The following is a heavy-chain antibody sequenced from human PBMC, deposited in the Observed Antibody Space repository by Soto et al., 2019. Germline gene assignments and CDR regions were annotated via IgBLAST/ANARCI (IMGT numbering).Heavy chain of an antibody. D-gene: IGHD3-22*01. CDR1: GFTFSSYA. V-gene: IGHV3-23*01. J-gene: IGHJ3*02. CDR2: ISGSGGST. CDR3: AKVGRAGWGYYDSSGYYRTHAFDI. Sequence: QPGGSLRLSCAASGFTFSSYAMSWVRQAPGKGLEWVSAISGSGGSTYYADSVKGRFTISRDNSKNTLYLQMNSLRAEDTAVYYCAKVGRAGWGYYDSSGYYRTHAFDIWGQGTMVTVSS.